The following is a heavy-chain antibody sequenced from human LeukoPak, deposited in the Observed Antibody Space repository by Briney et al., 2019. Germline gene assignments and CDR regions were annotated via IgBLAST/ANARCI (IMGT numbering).Heavy chain of an antibody. CDR3: ARGEYSSSWYLYYYYYMDV. J-gene: IGHJ6*03. Sequence: AASVKVSCKASGYTFTSYYMHWVRQATGQGLERMGWMNPNSGNTVYAQKFQGRVTMTRNTSISTAYMELSSLRSEDTAVYYCARGEYSSSWYLYYYYYMDVWGKGTTVTISS. CDR2: MNPNSGNT. V-gene: IGHV1-8*02. D-gene: IGHD6-13*01. CDR1: GYTFTSYY.